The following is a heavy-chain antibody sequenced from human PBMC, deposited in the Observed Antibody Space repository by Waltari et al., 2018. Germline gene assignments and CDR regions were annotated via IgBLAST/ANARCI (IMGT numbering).Heavy chain of an antibody. D-gene: IGHD1-26*01. Sequence: QVHLVQSGAAVRKPGSSVRVSCAASGGKLGSYAITWVRQAPGQGLEWMAGIIPIFGTPNYAQKFQGRVNVAADESTSTAYMELSSLRSDDTAIYYCAKRIVGGPFDVWGQGTVVIVSS. J-gene: IGHJ3*01. CDR3: AKRIVGGPFDV. V-gene: IGHV1-69*12. CDR1: GGKLGSYA. CDR2: IIPIFGTP.